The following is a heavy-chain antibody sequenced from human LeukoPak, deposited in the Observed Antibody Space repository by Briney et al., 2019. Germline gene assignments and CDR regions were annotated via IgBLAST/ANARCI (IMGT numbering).Heavy chain of an antibody. CDR3: AKAPGGQGGQFLGRNDY. J-gene: IGHJ4*02. V-gene: IGHV3-23*01. CDR2: NSGSVVTT. D-gene: IGHD1-14*01. Sequence: GRSLRLSCAASGFTFSNYAMSWVRQAPGKGLEWVSGNSGSVVTTYYADSVKGRFTISRDNSKNTLYLQMNSLRAEDTAVYYCAKAPGGQGGQFLGRNDYWGQGTLVTVSS. CDR1: GFTFSNYA.